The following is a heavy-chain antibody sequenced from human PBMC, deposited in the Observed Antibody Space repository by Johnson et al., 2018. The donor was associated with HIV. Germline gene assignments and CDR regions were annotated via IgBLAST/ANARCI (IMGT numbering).Heavy chain of an antibody. D-gene: IGHD6-19*01. CDR2: IRYDGSST. Sequence: QVQLVESGGGVVQPGRSLRLSCAASGFIVSSNYMSWVRQAPGKGLEWVAFIRYDGSSTYYGDSMKGRFTISRDNSKKTLYLQMNSLRAEDTAVYYCARKQWLEIPSDAFDIWGQGTMVTVSS. CDR3: ARKQWLEIPSDAFDI. V-gene: IGHV3-33*08. CDR1: GFIVSSNY. J-gene: IGHJ3*02.